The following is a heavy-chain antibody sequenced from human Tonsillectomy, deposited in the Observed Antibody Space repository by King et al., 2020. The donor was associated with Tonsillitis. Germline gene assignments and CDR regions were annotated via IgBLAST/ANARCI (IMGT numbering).Heavy chain of an antibody. Sequence: VQLVESGGGLVQPGGSLRLSCAASGFTFSSYAMSWVRQAPGKGLEWVSAISGSGGSTYYADSVKGRFTISRDNSKNTLYLQMNSLRAEDTAVYYCAKDLRCGGGRCYSRSAPEFDYWGQGTLVTVSS. V-gene: IGHV3-23*04. D-gene: IGHD2-15*01. J-gene: IGHJ4*02. CDR2: ISGSGGST. CDR3: AKDLRCGGGRCYSRSAPEFDY. CDR1: GFTFSSYA.